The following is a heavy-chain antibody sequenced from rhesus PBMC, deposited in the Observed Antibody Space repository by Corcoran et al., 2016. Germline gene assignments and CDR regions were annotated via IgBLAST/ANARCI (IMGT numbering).Heavy chain of an antibody. D-gene: IGHD3-9*01. CDR1: GGSFRSYW. Sequence: QVQLQESGPGLVKPSETLSLTCAVSGGSFRSYWWNWIRQPPGKGLEWIGEINGYSGRTNYNPSLQMQVSILMAVSKNQFSLRLTSVTAADTAVYYCTSPVRYRFDVWGPGVLVSVSS. J-gene: IGHJ5-1*01. CDR2: INGYSGRT. V-gene: IGHV4-80*01. CDR3: TSPVRYRFDV.